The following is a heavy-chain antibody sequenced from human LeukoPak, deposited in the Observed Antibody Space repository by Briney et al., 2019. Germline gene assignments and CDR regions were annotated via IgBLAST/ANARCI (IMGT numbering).Heavy chain of an antibody. J-gene: IGHJ4*02. CDR2: ISGSGGST. D-gene: IGHD2-15*01. Sequence: PGGSLRLSCAASGFTFSSYGMSWVRQAPGKGLEWVSAISGSGGSTYYADSVKGRFTISRDNSKNTLYLQMNSLRAEDTAVYYCAKARDIVVVVAANDYWGQGTLVTVSS. V-gene: IGHV3-23*01. CDR3: AKARDIVVVVAANDY. CDR1: GFTFSSYG.